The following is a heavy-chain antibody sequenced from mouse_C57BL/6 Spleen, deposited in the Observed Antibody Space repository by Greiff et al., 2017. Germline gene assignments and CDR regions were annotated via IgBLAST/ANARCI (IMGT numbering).Heavy chain of an antibody. Sequence: EVQLVESGGGLVKPGGSLKLSCAASGFTFSDYGMHWVRQAPEKGLEWVAYISSGSSTIYYADTVKGRFTISRDNAKNTLFMQMTSLRSEDTAMYYCARKGYYGSSYDYAMDYWGQGTSVTVSS. J-gene: IGHJ4*01. CDR2: ISSGSSTI. CDR3: ARKGYYGSSYDYAMDY. V-gene: IGHV5-17*01. D-gene: IGHD1-1*01. CDR1: GFTFSDYG.